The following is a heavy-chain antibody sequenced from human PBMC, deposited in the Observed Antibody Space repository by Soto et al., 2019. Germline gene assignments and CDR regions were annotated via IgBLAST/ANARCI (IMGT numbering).Heavy chain of an antibody. J-gene: IGHJ3*02. CDR2: INYNGRNT. D-gene: IGHD4-4*01. Sequence: GGSLRLSCEASGFMFSSYAMSWVRQAPGKGLEWVSSINYNGRNTYYADSVKGRFIISRDNSKNTLYLQMNSLRAEDTALYYRAKVPTGEMATVFQAFDIWGHGTMVTVSS. CDR3: AKVPTGEMATVFQAFDI. CDR1: GFMFSSYA. V-gene: IGHV3-23*01.